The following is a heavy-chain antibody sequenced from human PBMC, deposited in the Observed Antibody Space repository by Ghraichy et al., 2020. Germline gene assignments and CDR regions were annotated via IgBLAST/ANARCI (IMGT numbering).Heavy chain of an antibody. D-gene: IGHD3-3*01. CDR3: ARGGEWYSDAFDI. V-gene: IGHV4-59*01. CDR1: GGSISSYY. Sequence: SETPSLTCTVSGGSISSYYWSWIRQPPGKGLEWIGYIYYSGSTNYNPSLKSRVTISVDTSKNQFSLKLSSVTAADTAVYYCARGGEWYSDAFDIWGQGTMVTVSS. J-gene: IGHJ3*02. CDR2: IYYSGST.